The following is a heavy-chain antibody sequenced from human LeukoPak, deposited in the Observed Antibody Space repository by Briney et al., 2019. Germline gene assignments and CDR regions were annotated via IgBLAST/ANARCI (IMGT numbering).Heavy chain of an antibody. CDR3: ARDGGIAAAASYFDY. D-gene: IGHD6-13*01. V-gene: IGHV3-48*01. CDR1: GFTFSSYS. CDR2: ISSSSSSI. J-gene: IGHJ4*02. Sequence: GGSLRLSCAASGFTFSSYSMNWVRQAPGKGLEWVSYISSSSSSIYYADSVKGRFTISRDNAKNSLYLQMNSLRAEDTPVYYCARDGGIAAAASYFDYWGPGTLVTVSS.